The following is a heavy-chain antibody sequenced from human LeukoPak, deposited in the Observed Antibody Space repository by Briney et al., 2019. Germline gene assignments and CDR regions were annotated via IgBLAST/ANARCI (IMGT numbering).Heavy chain of an antibody. CDR2: IIPISGTT. D-gene: IGHD2-8*02. V-gene: IGHV1-69*13. J-gene: IGHJ4*02. CDR3: ARSAYTGGVFEN. Sequence: SATVSCKTSGGTFSSYAISWVRQAPGQGLEWMGGIIPISGTTNNAQKFQGRVTITADESTSTAYMELSSLRSEDTAVYYCARSAYTGGVFENWGQGTLVTVSS. CDR1: GGTFSSYA.